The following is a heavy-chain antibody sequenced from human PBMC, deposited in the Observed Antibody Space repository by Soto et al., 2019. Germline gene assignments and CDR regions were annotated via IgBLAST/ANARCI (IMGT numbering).Heavy chain of an antibody. CDR3: ARAQHYYDSSAFDY. V-gene: IGHV3-13*01. CDR1: GFTFSSYD. D-gene: IGHD3-22*01. CDR2: IGTAGDT. J-gene: IGHJ4*02. Sequence: GGSLRLSCAASGFTFSSYDMHWVRQATGKGLEWVSAIGTAGDTYYPGSVKGRFTISRENAKNSLYLQMNSLRAGDTAVYYCARAQHYYDSSAFDYWGQGTLVTV.